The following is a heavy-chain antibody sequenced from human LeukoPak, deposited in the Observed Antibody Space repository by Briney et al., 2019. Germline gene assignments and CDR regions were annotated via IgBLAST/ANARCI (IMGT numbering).Heavy chain of an antibody. Sequence: ASVKVSCKVSGYTLTELSMHWVRQAPGKGLEWMGGFDPEDGETIYAQKFQGRVTMTEDTSTDTAYMELGSLRSEDTAVYYCATAPLFGISSGWRTFDYWGQGTLVTVSS. CDR3: ATAPLFGISSGWRTFDY. CDR2: FDPEDGET. CDR1: GYTLTELS. V-gene: IGHV1-24*01. J-gene: IGHJ4*02. D-gene: IGHD6-19*01.